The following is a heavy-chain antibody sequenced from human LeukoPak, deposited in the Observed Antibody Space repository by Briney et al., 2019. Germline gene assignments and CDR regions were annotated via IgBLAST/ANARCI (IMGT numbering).Heavy chain of an antibody. J-gene: IGHJ5*02. CDR1: GYTFTTYA. CDR3: ARNRPFFRGGFDP. CDR2: INAGNGNT. Sequence: ASVKVSCKASGYTFTTYAMHWVRQAPGQRLEWMGWINAGNGNTKYSQKFQGRVTITRDTSASTAYMELSSLRSEDTAVYYCARNRPFFRGGFDPWGRGTLVTVSS. D-gene: IGHD2/OR15-2a*01. V-gene: IGHV1-3*01.